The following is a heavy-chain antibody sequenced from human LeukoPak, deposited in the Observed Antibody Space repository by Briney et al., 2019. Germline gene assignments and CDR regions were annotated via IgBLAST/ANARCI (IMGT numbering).Heavy chain of an antibody. CDR2: ISPDGTTI. Sequence: GGSLRLSCAASRFAFNYYWMHWVRQGPGKGLVWVSRISPDGTTISYSDSVKGRFTISRDNAKDTLYLQINSLNAEDTAVYYWARDVGGGVPAYWGQGTLVTVSS. CDR3: ARDVGGGVPAY. D-gene: IGHD1-26*01. CDR1: RFAFNYYW. J-gene: IGHJ4*02. V-gene: IGHV3-74*01.